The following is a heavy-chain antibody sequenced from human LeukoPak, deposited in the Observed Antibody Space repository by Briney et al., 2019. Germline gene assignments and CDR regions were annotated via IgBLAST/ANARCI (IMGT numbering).Heavy chain of an antibody. J-gene: IGHJ4*02. CDR3: ARGLGGIELDY. Sequence: SETLSLTCTVSGGSISSYYWSWLRQSPGKGLEWIGYIYYSGSTNYNPSLKSRVTISVDTSKNQFSLKLSSVTAADTAVYYCARGLGGIELDYWGQGTLVTVSS. CDR2: IYYSGST. CDR1: GGSISSYY. V-gene: IGHV4-59*12. D-gene: IGHD5-18*01.